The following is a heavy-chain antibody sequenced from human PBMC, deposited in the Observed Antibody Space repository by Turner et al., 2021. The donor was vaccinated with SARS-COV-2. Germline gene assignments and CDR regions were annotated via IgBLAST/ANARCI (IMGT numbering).Heavy chain of an antibody. V-gene: IGHV1-8*01. D-gene: IGHD3-3*01. CDR3: ARGPRGYDFWSGYPNWFDP. J-gene: IGHJ5*02. CDR1: GYTFTSYD. CDR2: MNPNSGNT. Sequence: QVQLVQSGAEVKKPGASVKVSCKASGYTFTSYDINWVRQPAGQGLEWMGWMNPNSGNTGYAQKFQGRVTMTSDTSISTAYMELSRLRSDDTAVYYCARGPRGYDFWSGYPNWFDPWGQGTLVTVSS.